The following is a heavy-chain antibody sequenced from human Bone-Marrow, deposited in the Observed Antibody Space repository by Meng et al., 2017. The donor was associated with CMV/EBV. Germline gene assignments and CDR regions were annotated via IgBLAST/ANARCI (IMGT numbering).Heavy chain of an antibody. CDR2: INHSGST. CDR3: ARVRYDFWSGYFNWFDP. D-gene: IGHD3-3*01. CDR1: GGSFSGYY. J-gene: IGHJ5*02. V-gene: IGHV4-34*01. Sequence: GGSFSGYYWSGIRQPPGKGLEWIGEINHSGSTNYNPSLKSRVTISVDTSKNQFSLKLSSVTAADTAVYYCARVRYDFWSGYFNWFDPWGQGTLVTVSS.